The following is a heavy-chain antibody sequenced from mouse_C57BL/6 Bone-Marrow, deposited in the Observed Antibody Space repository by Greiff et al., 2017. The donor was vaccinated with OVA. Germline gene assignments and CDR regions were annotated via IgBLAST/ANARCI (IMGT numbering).Heavy chain of an antibody. Sequence: EVMLLEPGGDLVKPGGSLKLSCAASGFTFSSYGMSWVRQTPDKRLEWVATISSCGSYTYYPDSVKGRFTISRDNAKNTLYLQRSSLKSEDTAMYYCARKGTYYCDYWGQGTTLTVSS. J-gene: IGHJ2*01. CDR3: ARKGTYYCDY. D-gene: IGHD3-3*01. V-gene: IGHV5-6*01. CDR2: ISSCGSYT. CDR1: GFTFSSYG.